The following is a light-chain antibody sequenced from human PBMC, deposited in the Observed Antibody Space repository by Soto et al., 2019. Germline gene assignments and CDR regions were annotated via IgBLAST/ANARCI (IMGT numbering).Light chain of an antibody. Sequence: QSALTQPASVSGSPGQSITISCTGTSSDVGGYNYVSWYQQHPGKAPKLIIYEVSYRPSGISYRVSGSKSGNTASLTISGLRAEDEADYDCTSYTSSSTLLFGGGTKVTVL. CDR3: TSYTSSSTLL. V-gene: IGLV2-14*01. J-gene: IGLJ3*02. CDR2: EVS. CDR1: SSDVGGYNY.